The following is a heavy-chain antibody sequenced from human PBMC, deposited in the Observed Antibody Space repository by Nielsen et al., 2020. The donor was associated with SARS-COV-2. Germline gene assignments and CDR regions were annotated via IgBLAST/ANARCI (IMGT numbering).Heavy chain of an antibody. Sequence: ASVKVSCKASGYTFTSYAMHWVRQAPGQRLEWMGWINAGNGNTKYSQKSQGRVTITRDTSASTAYMELSSLRSEDTAVYYCASRSETTVPTYYYYYMDVWGKGTTVTVSS. D-gene: IGHD4-17*01. CDR1: GYTFTSYA. CDR2: INAGNGNT. CDR3: ASRSETTVPTYYYYYMDV. V-gene: IGHV1-3*01. J-gene: IGHJ6*03.